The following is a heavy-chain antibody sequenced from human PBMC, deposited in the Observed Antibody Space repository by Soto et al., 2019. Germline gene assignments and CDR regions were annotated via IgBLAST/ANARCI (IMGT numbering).Heavy chain of an antibody. J-gene: IGHJ4*02. V-gene: IGHV1-24*01. CDR2: FDPEDGET. CDR3: ATSRSPGDYIWGSYRDTTFDY. D-gene: IGHD3-16*02. CDR1: GYTLTELS. Sequence: ASVKVSCKVSGYTLTELSMHWVRQAPGKGLEWMGGFDPEDGETIYAQKFQGRVTMTEDTSTDTAYMELSSLRSEDTAVYYCATSRSPGDYIWGSYRDTTFDYWGQGTLVTVSS.